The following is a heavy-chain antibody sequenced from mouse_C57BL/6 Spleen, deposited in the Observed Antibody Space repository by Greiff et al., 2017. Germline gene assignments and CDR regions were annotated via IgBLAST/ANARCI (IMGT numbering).Heavy chain of an antibody. CDR1: GFSLTSYG. Sequence: VQLQESGPGLVQPSQSLSMTCTASGFSLTSYGVSWVRQTPGKGLEWLGVIWSGGGNDYNAAFISRLSISEDKSKSQVFFEMNSLQADDTAIYFCARYSNYVGYYNYWGQGTTLTVSS. V-gene: IGHV2-2*01. D-gene: IGHD2-5*01. CDR3: ARYSNYVGYYNY. J-gene: IGHJ2*01. CDR2: IWSGGGN.